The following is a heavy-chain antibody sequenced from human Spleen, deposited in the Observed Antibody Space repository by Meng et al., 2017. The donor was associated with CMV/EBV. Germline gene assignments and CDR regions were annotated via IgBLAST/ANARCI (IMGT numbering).Heavy chain of an antibody. Sequence: ASVKVSCKASGYTFANYYIPWVRQAPGQGLEWMGWINPNSGGTNYAQKFQGRVTMTRDTSISTAYMELNRLRSDDTAVYYCARFPVGATARHYWGQGTLVTVSS. CDR1: GYTFANYY. V-gene: IGHV1-2*02. D-gene: IGHD1-26*01. CDR2: INPNSGGT. CDR3: ARFPVGATARHY. J-gene: IGHJ4*02.